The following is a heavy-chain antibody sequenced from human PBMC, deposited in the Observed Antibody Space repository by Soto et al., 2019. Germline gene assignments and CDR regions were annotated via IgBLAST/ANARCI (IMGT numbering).Heavy chain of an antibody. D-gene: IGHD3-22*01. CDR1: GYSISSGYY. CDR2: IYHSGST. CDR3: AQTLSGYYEY. V-gene: IGHV4-38-2*01. Sequence: PSETLSLTCAVSGYSISSGYYWGWIRQPPGKGLEWIGSIYHSGSTSYNPSLKSRVTISVDTSKNHFSLKLSSVTAADTAVYYCAQTLSGYYEYWGQGTMVTVYS. J-gene: IGHJ4*02.